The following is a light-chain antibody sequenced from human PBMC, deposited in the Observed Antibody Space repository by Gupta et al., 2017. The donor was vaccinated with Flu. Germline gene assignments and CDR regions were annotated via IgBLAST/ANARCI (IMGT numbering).Light chain of an antibody. V-gene: IGLV2-14*01. J-gene: IGLJ1*01. CDR2: EVS. CDR3: SSYPNRSTLSYV. Sequence: QSALTQPASVSGSPGQSITISCTGTSSDVGGYNYVSWYQQHPGKAPKVMIYEVSYRPSGVSNRFSGSKSGNTASLTISGLQAEDEADYYCSSYPNRSTLSYVFGTGTKVTVL. CDR1: SSDVGGYNY.